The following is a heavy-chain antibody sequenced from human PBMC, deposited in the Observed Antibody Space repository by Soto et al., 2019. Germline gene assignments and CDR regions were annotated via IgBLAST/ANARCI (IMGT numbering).Heavy chain of an antibody. CDR2: IIPILGIA. CDR3: ARSKMVRGVITTPFNYFDY. V-gene: IGHV1-69*02. Sequence: QVQLVQSGAEVKKPGSSVKVSCKASGGTFSSYTISWVRQAPGQGLEWMGRIIPILGIANYAKKFQGRVTVTADKSTSTAYMELSSLRSEDTAVYYCARSKMVRGVITTPFNYFDYWGQGTLVTVSS. D-gene: IGHD3-10*01. CDR1: GGTFSSYT. J-gene: IGHJ4*02.